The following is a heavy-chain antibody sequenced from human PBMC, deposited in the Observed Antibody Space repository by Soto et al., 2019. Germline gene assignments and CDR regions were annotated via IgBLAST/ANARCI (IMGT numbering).Heavy chain of an antibody. Sequence: PGESLKISCKGSGYSFTSYWIGWVRQMPGKGLEWMGIIYPGDSDTSYSPSFQGQVTLSADKSISTSYLQWSSLKASDTAMYYCARRDGYYYDSSGYYSDVFDICGRGTMVTVSS. CDR3: ARRDGYYYDSSGYYSDVFDI. CDR2: IYPGDSDT. V-gene: IGHV5-51*01. J-gene: IGHJ3*02. CDR1: GYSFTSYW. D-gene: IGHD3-22*01.